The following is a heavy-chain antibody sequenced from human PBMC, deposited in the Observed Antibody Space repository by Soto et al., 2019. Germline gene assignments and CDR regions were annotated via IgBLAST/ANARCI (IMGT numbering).Heavy chain of an antibody. CDR2: ISGSGGST. CDR1: GFTFSSYA. D-gene: IGHD6-13*01. V-gene: IGHV3-23*01. CDR3: AKDVRIAAAGIDNWFDP. Sequence: GGSLRLSCAASGFTFSSYAMSWVRQAPGKGLEWVSAISGSGGSTYYADSVKGRFTISRDNSKNTLYLQMNSLRAEDTAVYYCAKDVRIAAAGIDNWFDPWGQGTLVTVSS. J-gene: IGHJ5*02.